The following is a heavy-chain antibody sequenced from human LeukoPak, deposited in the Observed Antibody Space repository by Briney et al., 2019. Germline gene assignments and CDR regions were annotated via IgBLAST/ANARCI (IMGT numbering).Heavy chain of an antibody. CDR1: GGTFSSYA. Sequence: SVKVSCKASGGTFSSYAISWVRQAPGQGLEWMGGSIPIFGTANYAQKFQGRVTITTDESTSTAYMELSSLRSEDTAVYYCAREKAARRSYYFDYWGREPWSPSPQ. CDR2: SIPIFGTA. V-gene: IGHV1-69*05. D-gene: IGHD6-6*01. CDR3: AREKAARRSYYFDY. J-gene: IGHJ4*02.